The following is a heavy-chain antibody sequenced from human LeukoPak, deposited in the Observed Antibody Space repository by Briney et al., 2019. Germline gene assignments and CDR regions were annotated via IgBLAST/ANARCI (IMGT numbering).Heavy chain of an antibody. Sequence: GGSLRLSCAASGFTFSSYEMNGVRQAPGKGLEWVSYISSSGSTIYYADSVKGRFTISRDNAKNSLYLQMNSLGAHDTAVYYCARDIGYCSSPSCSGWFDPWGQGTLVTVSS. V-gene: IGHV3-48*03. CDR2: ISSSGSTI. J-gene: IGHJ5*02. D-gene: IGHD2-2*01. CDR3: ARDIGYCSSPSCSGWFDP. CDR1: GFTFSSYE.